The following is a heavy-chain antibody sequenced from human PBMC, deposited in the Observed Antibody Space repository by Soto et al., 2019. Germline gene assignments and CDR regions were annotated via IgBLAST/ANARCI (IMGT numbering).Heavy chain of an antibody. CDR1: GGSFSGYY. CDR3: ARVGIAAANDY. V-gene: IGHV4-34*01. D-gene: IGHD6-13*01. CDR2: INHSGST. J-gene: IGHJ4*02. Sequence: QVQLQQWGAGLLKPSETLSLTCAVYGGSFSGYYWSWIRQPPGKGLEWIGEINHSGSTNYNPSLKSRVTISVDTSKNQFSLKLSSVTVADTAVYYCARVGIAAANDYWGQGTLVTVSS.